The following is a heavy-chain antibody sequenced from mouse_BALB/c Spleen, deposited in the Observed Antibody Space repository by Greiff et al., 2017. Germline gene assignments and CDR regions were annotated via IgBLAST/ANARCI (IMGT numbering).Heavy chain of an antibody. V-gene: IGHV1-18*01. CDR3: ARFYDGYYLAWFAY. Sequence: VHVKQFGAELVKPGASVKISCKASGYTFTDYNMDWVKQSHGKSLEWIGDINPNYDSTSYNQKFKGKATLTVDKSSSTAYMELSSLTSEDSAVYYCARFYDGYYLAWFAYWGQGTLVTVSA. J-gene: IGHJ3*01. D-gene: IGHD2-3*01. CDR2: INPNYDST. CDR1: GYTFTDYN.